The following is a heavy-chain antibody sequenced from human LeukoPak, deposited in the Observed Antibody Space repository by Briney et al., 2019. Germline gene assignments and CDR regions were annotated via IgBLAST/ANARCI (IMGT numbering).Heavy chain of an antibody. CDR3: VRVKGSYFDY. J-gene: IGHJ4*02. CDR2: ISSSGSAI. Sequence: SGGSLRLSCAASGFPLNSYSINWVRQAPGKGLEWVSYISSSGSAIYYVDSVKGRFTVSRDNAKNSLFLQMNSPRAEDTAVYYCVRVKGSYFDYWGQGALVTVSS. V-gene: IGHV3-48*01. D-gene: IGHD2-15*01. CDR1: GFPLNSYS.